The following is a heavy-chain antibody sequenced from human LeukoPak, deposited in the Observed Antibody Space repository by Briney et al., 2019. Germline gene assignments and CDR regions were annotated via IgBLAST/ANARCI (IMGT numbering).Heavy chain of an antibody. CDR1: GVSISNSEW. CDR3: RKTDIYFNPIDY. Sequence: PSETLSLTCAVSGVSISNSEWWILVRQPPGQVLEWIGEIHRDGRTRYNPSLTIRFTMSMDFANNQFSLNVRFVTAADTAIYYCRKTDIYFNPIDYWGPGSLVTVSS. V-gene: IGHV4-4*02. D-gene: IGHD3-9*01. J-gene: IGHJ4*02. CDR2: IHRDGRT.